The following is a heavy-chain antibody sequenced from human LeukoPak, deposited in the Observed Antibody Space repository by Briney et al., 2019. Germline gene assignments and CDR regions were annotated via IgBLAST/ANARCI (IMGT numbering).Heavy chain of an antibody. CDR3: ARGSTYYYDSSGYYSSPYYLDY. Sequence: GGSLRLSCAASGFTFSDYYMSWIRQAPGKGLEWVSVIYSGGSTYYADSVKGRFTISRDNSKNTLYLQMNSLRAEDTAVYYCARGSTYYYDSSGYYSSPYYLDYWGQGTLVTVSS. V-gene: IGHV3-53*01. CDR1: GFTFSDYY. J-gene: IGHJ4*02. CDR2: IYSGGST. D-gene: IGHD3-22*01.